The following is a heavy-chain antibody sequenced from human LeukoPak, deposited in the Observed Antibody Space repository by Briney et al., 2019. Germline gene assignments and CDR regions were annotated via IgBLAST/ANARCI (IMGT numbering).Heavy chain of an antibody. CDR1: GGSFSGYY. J-gene: IGHJ4*02. CDR2: INHSGST. V-gene: IGHV4-34*01. D-gene: IGHD3-16*01. Sequence: SETLSLTWAVYGGSFSGYYWSWVRQPPGKGLEWIAQINHSGSTDYNPSLKSRLTISADTSKNPFSLKLSSLTAADTAVYYCERRLDYGDYPDYWGQGTLVTATS. CDR3: ERRLDYGDYPDY.